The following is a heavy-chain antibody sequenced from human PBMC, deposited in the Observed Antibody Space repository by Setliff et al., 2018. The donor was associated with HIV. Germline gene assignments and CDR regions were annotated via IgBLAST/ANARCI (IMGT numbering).Heavy chain of an antibody. CDR3: MRSHGGY. CDR2: VYTTGGT. V-gene: IGHV4-61*09. J-gene: IGHJ4*02. CDR1: GGSISSGIYY. Sequence: SETLSLTCTVSGGSISSGIYYWIWIRQPAGKGLEWIGHVYTTGGTNYNPSLESRLTISVDTSRNQFSLELRSVTTADTAVYYCMRSHGGYWGLGTQVTVSS.